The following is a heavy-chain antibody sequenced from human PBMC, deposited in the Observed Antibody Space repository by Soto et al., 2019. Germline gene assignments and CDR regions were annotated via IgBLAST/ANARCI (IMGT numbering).Heavy chain of an antibody. V-gene: IGHV1-69*12. J-gene: IGHJ6*02. CDR3: ARGIVVVTAIRAYYYYGMDV. D-gene: IGHD2-21*02. CDR2: IIPIFGTA. CDR1: GGTFSSYA. Sequence: QVQLVQSGAEVKKPGSSVKVSCKASGGTFSSYAISWVRQAPGQGLEWMGGIIPIFGTAHYAQKFQGRVTSTADEAKSTAYMELSSLRSEDAAVYYCARGIVVVTAIRAYYYYGMDVWGQGTTVTGSS.